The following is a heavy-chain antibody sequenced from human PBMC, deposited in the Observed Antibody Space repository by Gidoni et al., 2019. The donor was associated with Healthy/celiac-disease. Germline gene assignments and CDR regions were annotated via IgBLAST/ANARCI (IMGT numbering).Heavy chain of an antibody. D-gene: IGHD2-21*02. J-gene: IGHJ4*02. CDR3: ARLLPDCGGDCYSGIDY. CDR2: IYPGDSDT. V-gene: IGHV5-51*01. Sequence: EVQLVQSGAEVKKPGESLKIFCKGSGYSFTSYWIGWVRQMPGKGLEWMGIIYPGDSDTRYSPSFQGQVTISADKSISTAYLQWSSLKASDTAMYYCARLLPDCGGDCYSGIDYWGQGTLVTVSS. CDR1: GYSFTSYW.